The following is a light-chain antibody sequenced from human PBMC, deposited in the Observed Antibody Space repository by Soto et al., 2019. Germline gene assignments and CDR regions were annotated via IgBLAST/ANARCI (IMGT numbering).Light chain of an antibody. V-gene: IGKV3D-15*01. CDR2: GAS. CDR1: QSVSSS. CDR3: QQYNNWPPLT. Sequence: EIVMTQSPATLSMSPGERATLSCRASQSVSSSLAWYQQKPGQAPRLLIYGASARATGIPARFSGSGSGTEFTLTISNLQSEDFAVYYCQQYNNWPPLTFGGGTKVDIK. J-gene: IGKJ4*01.